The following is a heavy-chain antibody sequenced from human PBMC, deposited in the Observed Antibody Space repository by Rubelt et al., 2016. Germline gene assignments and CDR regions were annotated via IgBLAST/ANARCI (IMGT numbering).Heavy chain of an antibody. V-gene: IGHV4-39*01. CDR3: ARGYGDSDGGDWFDP. CDR2: VCYSGST. D-gene: IGHD4-17*01. Sequence: QLQLQESGPGLVKPSETLSLTCTVSGDSISISTYFWGWIRQPPGKGLEWIANVCYSGSTNYNPSLKSRVTISVDTSKNQFSRKLNAVTAADTAVYYCARGYGDSDGGDWFDPWGQGTLVTVSS. J-gene: IGHJ5*02. CDR1: GDSISISTYF.